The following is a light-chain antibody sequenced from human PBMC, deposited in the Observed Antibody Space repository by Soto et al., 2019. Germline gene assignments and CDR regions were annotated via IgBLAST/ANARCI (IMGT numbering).Light chain of an antibody. CDR2: ANN. Sequence: QAVVTQPPSASGNPGLRVTISCSGGTSNIGNNNVNWYQHLPGTAPKLLIYANNQRPSGVPDRFSASKSGTSASLAISGLQSEDEADYYCAAWDDSLNGVIFGGGTKLTVL. J-gene: IGLJ2*01. CDR3: AAWDDSLNGVI. CDR1: TSNIGNNN. V-gene: IGLV1-44*01.